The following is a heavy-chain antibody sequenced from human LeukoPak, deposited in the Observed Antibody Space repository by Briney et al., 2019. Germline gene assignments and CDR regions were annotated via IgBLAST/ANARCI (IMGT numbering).Heavy chain of an antibody. D-gene: IGHD6-13*01. CDR3: ARRSSSWKNWFDP. CDR2: INHSGST. Sequence: SSETLSLTCTVSGGSITSYYWSWIRQPPGKGLEWIGEINHSGSTNYNPSLKSRVTMSVDMSKNQFSLKLSSVTAADTAVYYCARRSSSWKNWFDPWGQGTLVTVSS. J-gene: IGHJ5*02. V-gene: IGHV4-34*01. CDR1: GGSITSYY.